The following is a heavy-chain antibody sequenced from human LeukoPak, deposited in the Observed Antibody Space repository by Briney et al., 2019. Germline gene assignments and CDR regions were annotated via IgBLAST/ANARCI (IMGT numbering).Heavy chain of an antibody. CDR2: ISRSGRTI. V-gene: IGHV3-48*03. CDR3: ARDYGGSSPFDY. Sequence: GGSLRLSCAASGFSFSNYEMNWVRQAPGKGLEWVSYISRSGRTISYADSVKGRFTISRDNAKNSLYLQMNSLRAEDTAVYYCARDYGGSSPFDYWGQGTLVTVSS. CDR1: GFSFSNYE. D-gene: IGHD4-23*01. J-gene: IGHJ4*02.